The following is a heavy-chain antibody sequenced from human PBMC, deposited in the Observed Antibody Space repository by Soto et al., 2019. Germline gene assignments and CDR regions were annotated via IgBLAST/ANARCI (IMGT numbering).Heavy chain of an antibody. CDR3: ARAARVTPRGSAFDI. Sequence: PGGSLRLSCAASGFTFSSYAMHWVRQAPGKGLEWVAVISYDGSNKYYADSVKGRFTISRDNSKNTLYLQMNSLRAEDTAVYYCARAARVTPRGSAFDIWGQGTMVT. CDR2: ISYDGSNK. V-gene: IGHV3-30-3*01. CDR1: GFTFSSYA. J-gene: IGHJ3*02. D-gene: IGHD6-25*01.